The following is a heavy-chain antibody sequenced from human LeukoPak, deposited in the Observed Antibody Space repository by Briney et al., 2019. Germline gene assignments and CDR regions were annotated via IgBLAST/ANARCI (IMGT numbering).Heavy chain of an antibody. Sequence: SEALSLTCTVSGDSINSGGYYWTWIRQHPGKGLEWIGYIYYSGSTYYNPSLKSRLTISLDTSKNQFSLNLSSVTAADTAVYYCAREGFGLADYWGQGTLVTVSS. D-gene: IGHD3-10*01. CDR1: GDSINSGGYY. CDR2: IYYSGST. J-gene: IGHJ4*02. V-gene: IGHV4-31*03. CDR3: AREGFGLADY.